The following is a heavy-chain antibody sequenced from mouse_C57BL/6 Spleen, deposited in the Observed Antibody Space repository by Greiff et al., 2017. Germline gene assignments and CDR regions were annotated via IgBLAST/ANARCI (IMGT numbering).Heavy chain of an antibody. J-gene: IGHJ4*01. CDR3: ARGYYGGDAMDY. CDR2: INYDGSST. V-gene: IGHV5-16*01. Sequence: EVMLVESEGGLVQPGSSMKLSCTASGFTFSDYYMAWVRQVPEKGLEWVANINYDGSSTYYLDSLKSRFIISRDNAKNILYLQMSSLKSEDTATYYCARGYYGGDAMDYWGQGTSVTVSS. CDR1: GFTFSDYY. D-gene: IGHD1-1*01.